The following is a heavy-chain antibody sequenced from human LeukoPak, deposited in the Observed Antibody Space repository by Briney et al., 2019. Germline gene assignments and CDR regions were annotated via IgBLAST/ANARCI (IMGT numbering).Heavy chain of an antibody. D-gene: IGHD5-24*01. Sequence: PSETLSLTCTVSGGSISGTYYWSWIRQPPGKGLEWIGYIYYSGSTNYNPSLKSRVTISVDTSKNQFSLKLSSVTAADTAVYYCARSLVRATTYYFDYWGQGTLVTVSS. J-gene: IGHJ4*02. CDR1: GGSISGTYY. V-gene: IGHV4-59*08. CDR3: ARSLVRATTYYFDY. CDR2: IYYSGST.